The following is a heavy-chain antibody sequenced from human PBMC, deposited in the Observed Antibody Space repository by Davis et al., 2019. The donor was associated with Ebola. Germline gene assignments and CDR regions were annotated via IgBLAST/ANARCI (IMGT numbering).Heavy chain of an antibody. CDR3: AREGNSYYYGMDV. J-gene: IGHJ6*02. D-gene: IGHD3-10*01. V-gene: IGHV4-61*01. CDR2: IYYSGST. CDR1: GYSISSGYY. Sequence: PSETLSLTCTVSGYSISSGYYWGWIRQPPGKGLEWIGYIYYSGSTNYNPSLKSRVTISVDTSKNQFSLKLSSVTAADTAVYYCAREGNSYYYGMDVWGQGTTVTVSS.